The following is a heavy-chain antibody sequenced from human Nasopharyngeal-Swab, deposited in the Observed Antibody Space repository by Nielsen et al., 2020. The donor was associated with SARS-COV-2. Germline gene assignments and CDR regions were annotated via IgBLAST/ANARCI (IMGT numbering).Heavy chain of an antibody. CDR3: AKDHRTRTGEYANWFDP. J-gene: IGHJ5*02. CDR2: IRGRGGST. Sequence: RQAPGKGLEWVSDIRGRGGSTYYADSMKGRFTISRDNSKSTLYLQMNSLRAEDTTVYYCAKDHRTRTGEYANWFDPWGQGTLVTVSS. D-gene: IGHD4-17*01. V-gene: IGHV3-23*01.